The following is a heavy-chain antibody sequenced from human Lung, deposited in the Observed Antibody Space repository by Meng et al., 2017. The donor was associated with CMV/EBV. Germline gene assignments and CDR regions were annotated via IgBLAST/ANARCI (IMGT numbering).Heavy chain of an antibody. D-gene: IGHD6-19*01. CDR3: ARVLLLMGPPSAVAGCDY. J-gene: IGHJ4*02. V-gene: IGHV3-21*01. CDR1: FSHST. CDR2: MTPTGSFF. Sequence: FSHSTMYVLRPPPRRGLWCVASMTPTGSFFYYGCPVKGRFTVSRDNARNSLFLEMNNLRADDTAVYFCARVLLLMGPPSAVAGCDYWGPGTLVTVSS.